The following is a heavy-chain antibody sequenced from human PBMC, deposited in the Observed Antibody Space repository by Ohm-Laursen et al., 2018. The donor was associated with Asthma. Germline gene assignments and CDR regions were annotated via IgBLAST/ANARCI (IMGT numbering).Heavy chain of an antibody. CDR1: GFTFSSYA. CDR2: ISGSGGNT. Sequence: SLRLSCAAPGFTFSSYAMNWVRQAPGKGLEWVSTISGSGGNTYYADSVKGRFTISRDNSKNTLYLQMNSLRAEDTAVYYCAKVESNSDYDIDYWGQGTLVTVSS. D-gene: IGHD5-12*01. CDR3: AKVESNSDYDIDY. V-gene: IGHV3-23*01. J-gene: IGHJ4*02.